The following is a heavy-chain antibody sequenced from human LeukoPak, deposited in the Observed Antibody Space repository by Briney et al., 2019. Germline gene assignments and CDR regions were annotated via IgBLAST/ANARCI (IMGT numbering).Heavy chain of an antibody. D-gene: IGHD3-10*01. CDR1: GFTFSSYA. CDR2: ISGSGGST. V-gene: IGHV3-23*01. CDR3: ARDERITMVRGVINYYYYYMDV. Sequence: GGSLRLSCAASGFTFSSYAMSWVRQAPGKGLEWVSAISGSGGSTYYADSVKGRFTISRDNSKNTLYLQMNSLRAEDTAVYYCARDERITMVRGVINYYYYYMDVWGKGTTVTISS. J-gene: IGHJ6*03.